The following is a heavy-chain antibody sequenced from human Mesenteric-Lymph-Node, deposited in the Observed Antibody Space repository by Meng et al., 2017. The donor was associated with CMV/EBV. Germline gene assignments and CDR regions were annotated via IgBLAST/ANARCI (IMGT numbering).Heavy chain of an antibody. Sequence: SCEASGYTFTTSPLKWVRQAPGQGLEWLGWINTETGTPTYAQGFTGRFVFSLDTSVSTAYLQISSLKADDAAVYYCVRSVYRLGIIYWGQGTLVTVSS. V-gene: IGHV7-4-1*02. CDR3: VRSVYRLGIIY. D-gene: IGHD7-27*01. J-gene: IGHJ4*02. CDR2: INTETGTP. CDR1: GYTFTTSP.